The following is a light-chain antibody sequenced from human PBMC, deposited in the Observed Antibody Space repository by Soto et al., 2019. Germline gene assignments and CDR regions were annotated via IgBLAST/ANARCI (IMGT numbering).Light chain of an antibody. CDR3: QSYDSSLGDYYV. CDR1: SSNIGAGYD. Sequence: QAVVTQPPSVSGAPGQRVTISCTGSSSNIGAGYDVHWYQQLPGTAPKLLIYGNSNRPSGVPDRFSGSKSGTSASLAITGLQAEDEADYYCQSYDSSLGDYYVFGTGTKVTVL. CDR2: GNS. V-gene: IGLV1-40*01. J-gene: IGLJ1*01.